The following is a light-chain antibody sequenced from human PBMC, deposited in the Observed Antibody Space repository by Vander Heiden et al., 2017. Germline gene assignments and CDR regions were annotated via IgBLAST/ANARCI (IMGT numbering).Light chain of an antibody. CDR2: KAS. CDR1: QSISSW. J-gene: IGKJ4*01. Sequence: EIKMTQSPSTLSASVGDRVTITCRASQSISSWLAWYQQKPGKAPKLLIYKASSLESGVPSRFSGSGSGTEFTLTISSLQPDDFATYYCQQYNSYPLTFGGGTKVEIK. V-gene: IGKV1-5*03. CDR3: QQYNSYPLT.